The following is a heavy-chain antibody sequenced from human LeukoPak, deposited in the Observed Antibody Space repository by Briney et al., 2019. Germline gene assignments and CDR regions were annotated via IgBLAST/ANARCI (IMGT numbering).Heavy chain of an antibody. CDR2: IYYSGST. V-gene: IGHV4-34*01. D-gene: IGHD3-3*01. CDR3: ARTYYDFWSGSGAI. Sequence: PSETLSLTCAVYGGSFSGYYWSWIRQPPGKGLEWIGSIYYSGSTYYNPSLKSRVTISVDTSKNQFSLKLSSVTAADTAVYYCARTYYDFWSGSGAIWGQGTMVTVSS. J-gene: IGHJ3*02. CDR1: GGSFSGYY.